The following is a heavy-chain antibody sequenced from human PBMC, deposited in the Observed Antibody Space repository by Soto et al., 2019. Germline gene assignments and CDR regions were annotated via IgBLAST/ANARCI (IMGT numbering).Heavy chain of an antibody. V-gene: IGHV1-24*01. J-gene: IGHJ4*02. CDR1: GYTLTELS. CDR2: FDPEDGET. D-gene: IGHD2-15*01. CDR3: ATWHPGYCSGGSCYPN. Sequence: QVQLVQSGAEVKKPGASVKVSCKVSGYTLTELSMHWVRQAPGKGLEWMGGFDPEDGETIYAQKFQGRVTMTEDTSTDTAYMELSSPRSEDTAVYYCATWHPGYCSGGSCYPNWGQGTLVTVSS.